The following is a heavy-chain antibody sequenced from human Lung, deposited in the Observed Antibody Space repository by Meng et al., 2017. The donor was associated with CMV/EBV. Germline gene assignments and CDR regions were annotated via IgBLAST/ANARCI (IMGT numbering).Heavy chain of an antibody. D-gene: IGHD1-26*01. V-gene: IGHV1-69*10. Sequence: SVXVSXKASGGTFSNYAISWVRQAPGQGLEWMGGIIPIAGIPNYAQKFQGRVTITADKSTSTGYMELSSLRSEDTAVYYCARDHRVTTTSERNYYGMDVWXQGTTVTVSS. CDR1: GGTFSNYA. J-gene: IGHJ6*02. CDR2: IIPIAGIP. CDR3: ARDHRVTTTSERNYYGMDV.